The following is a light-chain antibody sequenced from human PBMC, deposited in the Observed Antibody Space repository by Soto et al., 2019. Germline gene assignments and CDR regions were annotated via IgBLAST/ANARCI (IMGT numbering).Light chain of an antibody. CDR1: QSVLFSSNNKNY. J-gene: IGKJ1*01. CDR3: QQYYDDLWT. CDR2: WAS. V-gene: IGKV4-1*01. Sequence: DIVMTQSPDSLAVSLGERATINCKSSQSVLFSSNNKNYLAWYQQKPGQPPKLLIYWASTRESVVPDRFSGSGSGTDFTLTSSSLQAEDVAVYYCQQYYDDLWTFGQGTKVDIK.